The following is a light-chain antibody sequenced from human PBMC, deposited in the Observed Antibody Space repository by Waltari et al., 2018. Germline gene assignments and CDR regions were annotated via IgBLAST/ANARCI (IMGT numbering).Light chain of an antibody. Sequence: QSALTQPTSVSGSPGQSITISCTGISRDGGLYNYVHWYQQYPGKVPQLLIYDVSDRPSGVSSRFSGSKSGNTASLTISGLQADDEADYYCNSYSGSSSWVFGGGTKLTVL. CDR1: SRDGGLYNY. J-gene: IGLJ3*02. CDR2: DVS. V-gene: IGLV2-14*01. CDR3: NSYSGSSSWV.